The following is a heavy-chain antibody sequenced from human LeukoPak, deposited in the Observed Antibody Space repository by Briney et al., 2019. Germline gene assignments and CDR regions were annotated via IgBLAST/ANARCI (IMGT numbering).Heavy chain of an antibody. CDR2: INPSGGST. J-gene: IGHJ4*02. CDR1: GYTFTSYY. V-gene: IGHV1-46*01. Sequence: ASVKVSCKASGYTFTSYYMHWVRQAPGQGLEWMGIINPSGGSTSYAQKFQGRVTMTRDTSISTAYMELSRLRSDDTALYYCARVGGYDFWSGYPFDYWGQGTLVTVSS. CDR3: ARVGGYDFWSGYPFDY. D-gene: IGHD3-3*01.